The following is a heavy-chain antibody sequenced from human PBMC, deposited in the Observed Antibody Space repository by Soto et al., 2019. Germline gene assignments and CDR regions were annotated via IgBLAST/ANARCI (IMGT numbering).Heavy chain of an antibody. J-gene: IGHJ6*02. D-gene: IGHD6-13*01. CDR3: AKNNRIAAAAYYYYYGMDV. CDR2: ISGSGGST. V-gene: IGHV3-23*01. CDR1: GFTFSSYA. Sequence: GGSLRLSCATSGFTFSSYAMSWVRQAPGKGLEWVSAISGSGGSTYYADSVKGRFTISRDNSKNTLYLQMNSLRAEDTAVYYCAKNNRIAAAAYYYYYGMDVWGQGTTVTVSS.